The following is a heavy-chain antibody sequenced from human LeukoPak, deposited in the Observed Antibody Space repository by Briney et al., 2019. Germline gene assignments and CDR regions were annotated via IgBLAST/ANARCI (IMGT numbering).Heavy chain of an antibody. V-gene: IGHV3-23*01. CDR1: GFTFSSYA. Sequence: GGSLRLSCAASGFTFSSYAMSWVRQAPGKGLEWVSMMTSGGGSTYHADSVKGRFTISRDNSKNTLYLQMTSLRAEDTAVYYCTKDHPDCRGTSCLLFDSWGQGTLVTVSS. J-gene: IGHJ4*02. CDR3: TKDHPDCRGTSCLLFDS. CDR2: MTSGGGST. D-gene: IGHD2-2*01.